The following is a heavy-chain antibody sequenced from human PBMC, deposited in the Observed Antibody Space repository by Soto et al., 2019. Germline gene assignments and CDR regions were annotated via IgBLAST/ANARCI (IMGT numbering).Heavy chain of an antibody. Sequence: SETLSLTCTVSGGSISSGGYYWSWIRQHPGKGLEWIGYIYYSGSTYYNPSLKSRVTISVDTSKNQFSLKLSSVTAADTAVYYCARAGYGDYGGSGEFDYWGQGALVTVSS. CDR2: IYYSGST. CDR3: ARAGYGDYGGSGEFDY. V-gene: IGHV4-31*03. J-gene: IGHJ4*02. CDR1: GGSISSGGYY. D-gene: IGHD4-17*01.